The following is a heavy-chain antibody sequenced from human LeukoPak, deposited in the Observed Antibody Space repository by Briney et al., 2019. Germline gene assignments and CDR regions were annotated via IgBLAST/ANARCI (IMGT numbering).Heavy chain of an antibody. J-gene: IGHJ4*02. CDR1: GYTFTGYY. CDR3: AREGEYSSSSGY. Sequence: ASVKVSCKASGYTFTGYYMHWVRQAPGQGREWMGRINPNSGGTNYAQKFQGRVTMTRDTSISTAYMELSRLRSDDTAVYYCAREGEYSSSSGYWGQGTLVTVSS. D-gene: IGHD6-6*01. CDR2: INPNSGGT. V-gene: IGHV1-2*06.